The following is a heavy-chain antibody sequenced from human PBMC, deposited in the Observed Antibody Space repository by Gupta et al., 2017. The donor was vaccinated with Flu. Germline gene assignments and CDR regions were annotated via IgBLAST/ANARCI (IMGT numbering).Heavy chain of an antibody. D-gene: IGHD6-13*01. Sequence: QVPLVESGGGVVQPGRSLRLSCEASGFTFSRYDMHWVRQAPGKGLEWVAVILYDGSDNFYTDSVKGRFTISRDNSKNTLYLKMNSLRPEDTAVYYCARGASSWLIDYWGQGTLVTVSS. V-gene: IGHV3-30*03. CDR1: GFTFSRYD. CDR2: ILYDGSDN. J-gene: IGHJ4*02. CDR3: ARGASSWLIDY.